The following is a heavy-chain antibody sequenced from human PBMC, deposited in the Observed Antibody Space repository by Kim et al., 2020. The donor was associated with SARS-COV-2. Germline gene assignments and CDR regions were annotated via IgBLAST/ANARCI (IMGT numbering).Heavy chain of an antibody. V-gene: IGHV7-4-1*02. CDR2: INTNTGNP. Sequence: ASVKVSCKASGYTFTSYAMHWVRQAPGQGLEWMGWINTNTGNPTYAQSFPRRVAFSLDTSASTAYLQISSLKSEDTAVYYCARANDYSNYEKHYGQCTLV. D-gene: IGHD4-4*01. CDR3: ARANDYSNYEKH. CDR1: GYTFTSYA. J-gene: IGHJ1*01.